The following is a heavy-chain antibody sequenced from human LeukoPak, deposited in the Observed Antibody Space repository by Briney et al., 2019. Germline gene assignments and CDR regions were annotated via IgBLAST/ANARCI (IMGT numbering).Heavy chain of an antibody. Sequence: SETLSLTCTVSGASIDNNFGTWIRQPPGKGLEWIGYIYSSGSANYNPSLKSRVIISGDTSKNQISLNLTSVTAADTALYFCARHRDYYDSWGHGTLVTVSS. V-gene: IGHV4-59*08. CDR2: IYSSGSA. CDR3: ARHRDYYDS. J-gene: IGHJ4*01. CDR1: GASIDNNF. D-gene: IGHD3-22*01.